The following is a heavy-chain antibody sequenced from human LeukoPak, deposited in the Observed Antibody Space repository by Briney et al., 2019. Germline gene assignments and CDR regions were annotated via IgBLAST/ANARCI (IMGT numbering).Heavy chain of an antibody. J-gene: IGHJ3*02. V-gene: IGHV1-2*04. CDR1: GYTFTGYY. Sequence: ASVKVSCKASGYTFTGYYMHWVRQAPGQGLEWMGWINPNSGGTNYAQKFQGWVTMTRDTSISTAYMELSSLRSEDTAVYYCARDRHSYYDFWSGYNDAFDIWGQGTMVTVSS. D-gene: IGHD3-3*01. CDR3: ARDRHSYYDFWSGYNDAFDI. CDR2: INPNSGGT.